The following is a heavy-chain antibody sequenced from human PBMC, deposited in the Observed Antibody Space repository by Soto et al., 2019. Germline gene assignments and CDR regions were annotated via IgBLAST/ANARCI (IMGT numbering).Heavy chain of an antibody. Sequence: EVQMLESGGGLVQPGGSLRLSCVASGFTFSSYAMSWVRQAPGKGLEWVSAISGSDGGTFYADSVKGRFTISRDDSKNTLYLQLNSLRAEDTAVDNCAKGPGMYSEFDCWGQGTLVTVSS. V-gene: IGHV3-23*01. CDR1: GFTFSSYA. CDR3: AKGPGMYSEFDC. D-gene: IGHD2-8*01. CDR2: ISGSDGGT. J-gene: IGHJ4*02.